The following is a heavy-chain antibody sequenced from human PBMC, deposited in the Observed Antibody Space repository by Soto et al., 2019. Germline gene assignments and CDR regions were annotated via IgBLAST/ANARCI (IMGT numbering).Heavy chain of an antibody. CDR3: ARNILGGTTDY. Sequence: ASLKVSCKASGFTFTNQAIHWVRQAPGQGLEWMGWINAGKGDTKYPQRFQGRVTITRDTSASTAYMELSSLRSEDTAVYYCARNILGGTTDYWGPGTLVTVSS. CDR1: GFTFTNQA. CDR2: INAGKGDT. D-gene: IGHD1-7*01. V-gene: IGHV1-3*01. J-gene: IGHJ4*02.